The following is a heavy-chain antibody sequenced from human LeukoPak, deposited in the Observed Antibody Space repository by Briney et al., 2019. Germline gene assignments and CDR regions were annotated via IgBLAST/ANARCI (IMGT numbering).Heavy chain of an antibody. CDR2: ISYDGSNK. J-gene: IGHJ4*02. CDR3: ARSAGGNPKYYFDY. V-gene: IGHV3-30-3*01. CDR1: GFTFSSYA. Sequence: PGRSLRLSCAASGFTFSSYAMHWVRQAPGKGLEWVAVISYDGSNKYYADSVKGRFTISRDNSKNTLYLQMNSLRAEDTAVYYCARSAGGNPKYYFDYWGQGTLVTVSS. D-gene: IGHD1-14*01.